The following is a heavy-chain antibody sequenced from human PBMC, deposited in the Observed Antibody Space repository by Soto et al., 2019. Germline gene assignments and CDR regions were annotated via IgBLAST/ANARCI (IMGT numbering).Heavy chain of an antibody. J-gene: IGHJ5*02. CDR3: ARGEGFGELLYSNRYDP. Sequence: GDSVKVSCKASGYTFTSYDVNWVRRAPGQGHEWMGWMNPNSGNTGYAQKFQGRVTMTRNTSISTAYMELSSLRSEDTAVYYCARGEGFGELLYSNRYDPWGQGTLVTGSS. D-gene: IGHD3-10*01. CDR2: MNPNSGNT. V-gene: IGHV1-8*01. CDR1: GYTFTSYD.